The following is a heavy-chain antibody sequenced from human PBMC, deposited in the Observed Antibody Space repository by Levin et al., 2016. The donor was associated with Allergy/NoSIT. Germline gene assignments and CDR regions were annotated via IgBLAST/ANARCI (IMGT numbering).Heavy chain of an antibody. CDR2: ISSSSSYT. V-gene: IGHV3-11*05. Sequence: WIRQPPGKGLEWVSYISSSSSYTNYADSVKGRFTISRDNAKNSLYLQMNSLRAEDTAVYYCARGRGYSSGQDWFDPWGQGTLVTVSS. CDR3: ARGRGYSSGQDWFDP. J-gene: IGHJ5*02. D-gene: IGHD6-19*01.